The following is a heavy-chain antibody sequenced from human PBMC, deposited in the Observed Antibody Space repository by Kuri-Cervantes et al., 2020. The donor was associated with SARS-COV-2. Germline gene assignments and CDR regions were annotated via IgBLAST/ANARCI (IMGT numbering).Heavy chain of an antibody. CDR2: ISGSGGST. V-gene: IGHV3-23*01. CDR1: GFTFSSYA. Sequence: ETLSLTCAASGFTFSSYAMSWVRQAPGKGLEWVSAISGSGGSTYYADSVKGRFTISRDNSKNTLYLQMNSLRAEDTAVYYCARGLGYCSGGSCYPFDYWGQGTLVTVSS. J-gene: IGHJ4*02. CDR3: ARGLGYCSGGSCYPFDY. D-gene: IGHD2-15*01.